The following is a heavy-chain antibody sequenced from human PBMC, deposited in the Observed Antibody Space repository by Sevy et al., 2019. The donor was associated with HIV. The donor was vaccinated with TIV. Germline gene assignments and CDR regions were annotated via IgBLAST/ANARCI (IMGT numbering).Heavy chain of an antibody. CDR2: ISSSSSYI. Sequence: GGSLRLSCAASGFTFSSYSMNWVHQAPGKGLEWVSSISSSSSYIYYADSVKGRFTISRDNAKNSLYLKMNSLRAEDTAVYYCAREDIVVVVAASNYYGMDVWGQGTTVTVSS. J-gene: IGHJ6*02. V-gene: IGHV3-21*01. CDR1: GFTFSSYS. D-gene: IGHD2-15*01. CDR3: AREDIVVVVAASNYYGMDV.